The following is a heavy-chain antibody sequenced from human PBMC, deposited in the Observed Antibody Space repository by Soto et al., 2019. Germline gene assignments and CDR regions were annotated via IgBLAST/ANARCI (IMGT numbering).Heavy chain of an antibody. CDR3: ARTGHLFDY. CDR1: GGSFSDYY. J-gene: IGHJ4*02. Sequence: QVQLQQWGAGLLKHSETLSLTCAVHGGSFSDYYWSWIRQPPGKGLEWIGEINYSGRTNYNPYLKSRVTISVDTSKNQFSRKRTAMTAADTAVYYCARTGHLFDYWGQGISVTVSS. V-gene: IGHV4-34*01. CDR2: INYSGRT.